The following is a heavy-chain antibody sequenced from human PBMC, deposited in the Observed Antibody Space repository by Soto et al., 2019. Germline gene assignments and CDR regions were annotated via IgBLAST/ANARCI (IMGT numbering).Heavy chain of an antibody. CDR2: IYYRGST. CDR3: ARDHGGYFDY. J-gene: IGHJ4*02. V-gene: IGHV4-61*01. CDR1: GGSVSSASYY. Sequence: QVQLQESGPGLVKPSETLSLTCTVSGGSVSSASYYWAWIRQPPGKVLECIGYIYYRGSTNYNPSLKRRVTISVDTSKNQISLKLSSVTAADTAMYYCARDHGGYFDYWGQGTLVTVSS. D-gene: IGHD4-17*01.